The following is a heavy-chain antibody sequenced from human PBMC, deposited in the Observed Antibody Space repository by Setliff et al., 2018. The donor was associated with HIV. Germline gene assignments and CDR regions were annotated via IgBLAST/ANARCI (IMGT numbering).Heavy chain of an antibody. Sequence: SETLSLTCAVYGGSFSGYYWSWIRQPPGKGLEWIGEINHSGSPNYNPSLKSRLTMSVDTSKNQISLELSSVTAADTAVYYCARDPFLSAAAGTLPLDNWGQGTLVTVSS. J-gene: IGHJ4*02. CDR1: GGSFSGYY. D-gene: IGHD6-13*01. CDR2: INHSGSP. CDR3: ARDPFLSAAAGTLPLDN. V-gene: IGHV4-34*01.